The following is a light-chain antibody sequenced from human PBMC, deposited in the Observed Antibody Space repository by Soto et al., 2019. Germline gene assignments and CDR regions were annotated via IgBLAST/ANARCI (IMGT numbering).Light chain of an antibody. CDR2: RNN. J-gene: IGLJ1*01. CDR1: SSHIGSNY. Sequence: VRTQPPSASGTPGQRVAICCSGSSSHIGSNYVYWYQQLPGTAPKLLIYRNNQCPSGVPDRFSGSKSGTSASLAISGLRSEDEADYYCAAWDDSLSVLSVFGTGTKVTVL. CDR3: AAWDDSLSVLSV. V-gene: IGLV1-47*01.